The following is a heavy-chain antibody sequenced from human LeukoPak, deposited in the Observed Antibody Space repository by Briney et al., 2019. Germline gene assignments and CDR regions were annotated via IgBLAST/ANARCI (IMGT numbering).Heavy chain of an antibody. D-gene: IGHD6-13*01. Sequence: SETPSLTCTVAGGSISRYYWSWIRQPPGKGLEWIGYISYSGSTNYNPSLKSRVTISVDTSKNQFSLNVSSVTAADTAMYYCARDSGSSSWEGFDYWGQGTLVTVSS. CDR2: ISYSGST. V-gene: IGHV4-59*01. CDR3: ARDSGSSSWEGFDY. J-gene: IGHJ4*02. CDR1: GGSISRYY.